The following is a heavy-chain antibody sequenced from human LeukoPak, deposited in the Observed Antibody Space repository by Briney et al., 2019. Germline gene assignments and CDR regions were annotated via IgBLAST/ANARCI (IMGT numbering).Heavy chain of an antibody. J-gene: IGHJ3*02. CDR3: ASLQPDAFDI. D-gene: IGHD1-1*01. CDR1: GGSISSSSYY. V-gene: IGHV4-39*01. Sequence: SETLSLTCTVAGGSISSSSYYWGWIRQPPGKGLEWIGSIYYSGSTYYNPSLKSRVTISVDTSKNQFSLKLRSVTAADTAVYYCASLQPDAFDIWGQGTMVTVSS. CDR2: IYYSGST.